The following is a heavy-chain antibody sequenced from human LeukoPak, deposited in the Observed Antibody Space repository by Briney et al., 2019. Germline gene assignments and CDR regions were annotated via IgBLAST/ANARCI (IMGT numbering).Heavy chain of an antibody. CDR1: GGSFNGYS. J-gene: IGHJ5*02. D-gene: IGHD6-19*01. V-gene: IGHV4-34*01. Sequence: SETLSFTCAVSGGSFNGYSYTWIRQPPGKGLEWIGEIIHSGGTSYNPSLKSRLTISVDTSRKQFSLKLTSVTAADTALYFCARGPLAFRRVAGIFSWGRGTQVTVSS. CDR3: ARGPLAFRRVAGIFS. CDR2: IIHSGGT.